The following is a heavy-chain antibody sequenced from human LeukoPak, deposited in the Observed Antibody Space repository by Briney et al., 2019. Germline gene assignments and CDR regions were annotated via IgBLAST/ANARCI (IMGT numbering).Heavy chain of an antibody. D-gene: IGHD3-16*02. J-gene: IGHJ4*02. CDR2: INPNSGGT. Sequence: ASVKVSCEASGYTFTGYYMHWVRQAPGQGLEWMGWINPNSGGTNYAQKFQGRVTMTRDTSISTAYMELSRLRSDDTAVYYCARDQGFDYVWGSYRYYDYWGQGTLVTVSS. CDR3: ARDQGFDYVWGSYRYYDY. CDR1: GYTFTGYY. V-gene: IGHV1-2*02.